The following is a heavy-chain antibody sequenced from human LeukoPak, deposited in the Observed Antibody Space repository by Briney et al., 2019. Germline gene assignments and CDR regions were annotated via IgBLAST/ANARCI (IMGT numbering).Heavy chain of an antibody. Sequence: GGSLRLSCAASGFTVSSNYMSWVRQAPGKGLEWVSGISGSGGSTFYADSVEGRFTISRDNSKNTLYLQMNSLRAEDTAVYYCAKDRAYYSDSSGYYLVRAYDYWGQGTLVTVSS. CDR1: GFTVSSNY. J-gene: IGHJ4*02. D-gene: IGHD3-22*01. CDR3: AKDRAYYSDSSGYYLVRAYDY. CDR2: ISGSGGST. V-gene: IGHV3-23*01.